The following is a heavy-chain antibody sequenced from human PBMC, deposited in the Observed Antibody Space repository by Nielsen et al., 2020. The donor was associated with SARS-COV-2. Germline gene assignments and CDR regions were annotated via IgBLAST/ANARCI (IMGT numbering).Heavy chain of an antibody. CDR1: GFTFSSYA. Sequence: GESLKISCAASGFTFSSYAMHWVRQAPGKGLEWVAVISYDGSNKYYADSVKGRFTISGDNSKNTLYLQMNSLRAEDTAVYYCARGRSGTYYYGMDVWGQGTTVTVSS. V-gene: IGHV3-30*04. CDR2: ISYDGSNK. J-gene: IGHJ6*02. D-gene: IGHD1-26*01. CDR3: ARGRSGTYYYGMDV.